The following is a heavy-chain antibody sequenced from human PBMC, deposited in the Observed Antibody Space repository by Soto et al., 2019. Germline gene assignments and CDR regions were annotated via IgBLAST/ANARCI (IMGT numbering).Heavy chain of an antibody. Sequence: EVQLLESGGGLVQPGGSLRLSCAASGFTFSSYAMSWVRQAPGKGLEWVSAISCSGGSTYYADSVKGRFTISRDNSENTLYLQMNSLRAEDTAVYYCAKENQVKEVAGNAFDIWCQGTMVTVSS. CDR3: AKENQVKEVAGNAFDI. CDR1: GFTFSSYA. D-gene: IGHD6-19*01. V-gene: IGHV3-23*01. J-gene: IGHJ3*02. CDR2: ISCSGGST.